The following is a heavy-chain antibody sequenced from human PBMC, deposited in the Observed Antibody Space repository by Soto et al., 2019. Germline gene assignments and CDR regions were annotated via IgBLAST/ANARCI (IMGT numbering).Heavy chain of an antibody. V-gene: IGHV3-48*01. CDR2: ISSSSGTI. D-gene: IGHD4-4*01. Sequence: PGGSLRLSCAASGFTFSHYSMNWVRQAPGKGLEWVSYISSSSGTIYYADSVRGRFTVSRDNAKNSLYLQMNSLRAEDTAVYYCAKDRNRNYLFAYWGLGTLVTVYS. CDR3: AKDRNRNYLFAY. J-gene: IGHJ4*02. CDR1: GFTFSHYS.